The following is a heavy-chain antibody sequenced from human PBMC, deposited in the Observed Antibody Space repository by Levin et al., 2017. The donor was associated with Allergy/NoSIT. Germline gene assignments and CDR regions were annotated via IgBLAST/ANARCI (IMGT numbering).Heavy chain of an antibody. J-gene: IGHJ3*02. D-gene: IGHD4-17*01. Sequence: RSQTLSLTCAISGDSVSSNXAAWNWIRQSPSRGLEWLGRTYYRSKWYNDYAVSVKSRITINPDTSKNQFSLQLNSVTPEDTAVYYCARDLRDYGDYPGAFDIWGQGTMVTVSS. CDR2: TYYRSKWYN. CDR1: GDSVSSNXAA. CDR3: ARDLRDYGDYPGAFDI. V-gene: IGHV6-1*01.